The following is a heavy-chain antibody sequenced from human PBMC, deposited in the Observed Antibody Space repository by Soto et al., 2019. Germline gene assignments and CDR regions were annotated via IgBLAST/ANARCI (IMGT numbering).Heavy chain of an antibody. CDR3: ARSEWLLYLDY. V-gene: IGHV3-30-3*01. CDR1: GFTFSSYV. J-gene: IGHJ4*02. D-gene: IGHD5-12*01. Sequence: GGSLRLSCAASGFTFSSYVMHWVRQAPGKGLEWVAVISYDGSNKYYADSVKGRFTIARDNSKNTLYLQMNSLRAEDTAVCYCARSEWLLYLDYWGQVTLVTGSS. CDR2: ISYDGSNK.